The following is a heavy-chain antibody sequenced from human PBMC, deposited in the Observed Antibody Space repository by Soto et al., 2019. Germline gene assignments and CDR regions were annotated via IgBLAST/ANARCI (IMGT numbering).Heavy chain of an antibody. J-gene: IGHJ4*02. V-gene: IGHV1-69*01. CDR1: GGTFSSYA. Sequence: QVQLVQSGAEVKKPGSSVKVSCKASGGTFSSYAISWVRQAPGQGLEWMGGIIPIFGTANYAQKFQGRVTMTADESTSTAYMELSSLRSEDTAVYYCASSGLGGYYYGSGSYYHFDYWGQGTLVTVSS. D-gene: IGHD3-10*01. CDR2: IIPIFGTA. CDR3: ASSGLGGYYYGSGSYYHFDY.